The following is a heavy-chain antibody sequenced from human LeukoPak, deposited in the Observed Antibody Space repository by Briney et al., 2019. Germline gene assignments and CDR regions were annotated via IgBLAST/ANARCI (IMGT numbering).Heavy chain of an antibody. V-gene: IGHV1-69*06. Sequence: GASVKVSCEASGGTFSSYAISWVRQAPGQGLEWMGGIIPIFGTANYAQKFQGRVTITADKSTSTAYMELSSLRSEDTAVYYCARYLHSTGWSLFDPWGQGTLVTVSS. CDR3: ARYLHSTGWSLFDP. CDR1: GGTFSSYA. CDR2: IIPIFGTA. J-gene: IGHJ5*02. D-gene: IGHD6-19*01.